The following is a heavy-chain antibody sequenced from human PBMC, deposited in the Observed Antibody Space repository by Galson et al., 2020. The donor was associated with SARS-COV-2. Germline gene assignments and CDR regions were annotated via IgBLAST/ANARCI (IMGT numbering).Heavy chain of an antibody. Sequence: SETLSLTCAVYGGSFSGYYWSWIRQPPGKGLEWIGEINHSGSTNYNPSPKSRVTISVDTSKNQFSLKLSSVTAADTAVYYCARGGNWEDYYYYYYMDVWGKGTTVTVAS. V-gene: IGHV4-34*01. CDR2: INHSGST. J-gene: IGHJ6*03. D-gene: IGHD1-1*01. CDR1: GGSFSGYY. CDR3: ARGGNWEDYYYYYYMDV.